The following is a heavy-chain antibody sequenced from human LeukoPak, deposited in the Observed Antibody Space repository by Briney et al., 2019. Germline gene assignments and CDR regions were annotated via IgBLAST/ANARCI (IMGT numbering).Heavy chain of an antibody. CDR1: GGSISSYY. V-gene: IGHV4-59*01. CDR3: AREIFRGYDSSVKWFDP. Sequence: SETLSLTCTVSGGSISSYYWSWIRQPPGKELEWIGFIYYSGSTNYNPSLKSRVTISLDTSKNQFSLKLSSVTAADTAVYYCAREIFRGYDSSVKWFDPWGQGTLVTVSS. CDR2: IYYSGST. D-gene: IGHD5-12*01. J-gene: IGHJ5*02.